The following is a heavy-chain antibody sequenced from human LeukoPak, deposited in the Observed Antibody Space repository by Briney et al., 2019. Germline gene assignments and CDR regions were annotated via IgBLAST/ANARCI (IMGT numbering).Heavy chain of an antibody. CDR1: GFTFSSYA. Sequence: PGGSLRLSCAASGFTFSSYAMSWVRQAPGKGLEWVSAISGSGGSTYCADSVKGRFTISRDNSKNTLYLQMNSLRAEDTAVYYCARAGDEYSFCSSTSCYSMDVWGQGTTVTVSS. CDR3: ARAGDEYSFCSSTSCYSMDV. D-gene: IGHD2-2*01. J-gene: IGHJ6*02. CDR2: ISGSGGST. V-gene: IGHV3-23*01.